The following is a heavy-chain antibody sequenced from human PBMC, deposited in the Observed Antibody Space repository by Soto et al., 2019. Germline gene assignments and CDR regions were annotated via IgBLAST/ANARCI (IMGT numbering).Heavy chain of an antibody. CDR3: ARAPRAASTLLYFDY. Sequence: PSETLSLTCTVSGGSISSGDYYCSWIRQPPGKGLEWIGYIYYSGSTYYNPSLKSRVTISVDTSKNQFSLKLSSVTAADTAVYYCARAPRAASTLLYFDYWGQGTLVTVSS. CDR2: IYYSGST. V-gene: IGHV4-30-4*01. CDR1: GGSISSGDYY. J-gene: IGHJ4*02.